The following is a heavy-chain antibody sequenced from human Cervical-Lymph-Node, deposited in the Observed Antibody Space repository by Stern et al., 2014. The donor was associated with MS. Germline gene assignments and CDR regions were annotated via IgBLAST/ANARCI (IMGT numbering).Heavy chain of an antibody. Sequence: QVQLQESAPGLVKPSETLSLTCTVSGGSFNNYYWSWIRQPPGKGLEWIGYIYQDGSTKYNPSLKSRVTISLHTSKKQFSLRLTSVTAADTAVYYCARVDDCSGGTCFSTSWFDPWGQGTLVTVSS. CDR2: IYQDGST. D-gene: IGHD2-15*01. J-gene: IGHJ5*02. CDR1: GGSFNNYY. V-gene: IGHV4-59*01. CDR3: ARVDDCSGGTCFSTSWFDP.